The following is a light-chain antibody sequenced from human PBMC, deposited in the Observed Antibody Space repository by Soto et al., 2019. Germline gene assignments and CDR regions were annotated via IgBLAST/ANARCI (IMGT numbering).Light chain of an antibody. CDR2: DAS. J-gene: IGKJ4*01. Sequence: EIVLTQSPATLSLSPGERVTLSCRASQSLSSYLAWYQQRPGQAPRLLIYDASNRATGIPARFSGSGSGTDFTLTISSLEPEDFAVYYCQHRSNWPLTFGGGTKVEIK. V-gene: IGKV3-11*01. CDR1: QSLSSY. CDR3: QHRSNWPLT.